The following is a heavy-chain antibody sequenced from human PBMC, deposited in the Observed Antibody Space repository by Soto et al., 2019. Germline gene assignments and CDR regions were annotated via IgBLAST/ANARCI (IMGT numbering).Heavy chain of an antibody. V-gene: IGHV4-30-4*01. J-gene: IGHJ4*02. CDR2: ISDSGSA. CDR1: GGSISSGNYY. D-gene: IGHD2-15*01. Sequence: QVQLQESGPGLVKPSQTLSLTCTVSGGSISSGNYYWRWIRQPPGKGLEWIGFISDSGSAHYNPSLKSRVNMSVDTSKKQLSLNLSFVTAADTAVYYCATMGTPATGLYYFDFWGQGTLFTVS. CDR3: ATMGTPATGLYYFDF.